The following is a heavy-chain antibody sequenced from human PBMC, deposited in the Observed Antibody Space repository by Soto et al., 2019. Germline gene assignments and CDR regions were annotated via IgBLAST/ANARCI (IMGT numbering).Heavy chain of an antibody. CDR3: ARSPIPPPHYFHF. CDR1: WYSFTSYR. J-gene: IGHJ4*01. CDR2: IDPSDSHT. V-gene: IGHV5-10-1*01. D-gene: IGHD3-10*01. Sequence: PGESLKISCKGSWYSFTSYRIYWVRQKPGKVLEWMGMIDPSDSHTNYSPTFQGHVTISDDKSISTAYLQWSSLKASDTAMYYCARSPIPPPHYFHFLAQGILGTGSS.